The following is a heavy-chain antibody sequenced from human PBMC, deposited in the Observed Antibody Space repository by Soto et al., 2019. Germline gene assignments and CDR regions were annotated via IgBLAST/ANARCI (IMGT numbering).Heavy chain of an antibody. D-gene: IGHD2-2*01. V-gene: IGHV4-39*07. CDR3: ASFSSTSWGTYYYYGMDV. J-gene: IGHJ6*02. CDR2: IYYSGST. Sequence: PSETLSLTWTVSGGSISSSMYYWVWFRQPPGKGLEWIGSIYYSGSTYYNPSLKSRVTISVDTSKNQFSLKLSSVTAADTAVYYCASFSSTSWGTYYYYGMDVWGQGTTVTVSS. CDR1: GGSISSSMYY.